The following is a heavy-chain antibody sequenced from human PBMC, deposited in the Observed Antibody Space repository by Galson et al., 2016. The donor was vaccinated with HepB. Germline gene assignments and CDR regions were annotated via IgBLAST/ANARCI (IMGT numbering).Heavy chain of an antibody. J-gene: IGHJ4*02. V-gene: IGHV4-59*12. CDR1: ADSMSLTY. D-gene: IGHD2-21*01. CDR2: IRSTGIA. CDR3: AKASIQTRSLDS. Sequence: ETLSLTCAVSADSMSLTYWIWIRQPPGGGLEWIGDIRSTGIANYSPSLKSRVTISMDTSKRQFSLQLSSVTAADTAVSFCAKASIQTRSLDSWGQGTLVAVSS.